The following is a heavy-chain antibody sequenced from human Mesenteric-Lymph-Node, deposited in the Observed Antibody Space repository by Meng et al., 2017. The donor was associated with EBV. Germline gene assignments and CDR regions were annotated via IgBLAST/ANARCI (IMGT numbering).Heavy chain of an antibody. CDR1: GFTFNLYD. Sequence: VRVVGSGGVLVKPGGPLRLSWAASGFTFNLYDMNGVRQAPGRGLEWVSGISGSGSTTYYADSVKGRFSVSRDNSGNTVSLQMNSLRAEDTAVYYCSNLPYSYWGQGTLVTVSS. CDR3: SNLPYSY. J-gene: IGHJ4*02. V-gene: IGHV3-23*04. CDR2: ISGSGSTT. D-gene: IGHD5-12*01.